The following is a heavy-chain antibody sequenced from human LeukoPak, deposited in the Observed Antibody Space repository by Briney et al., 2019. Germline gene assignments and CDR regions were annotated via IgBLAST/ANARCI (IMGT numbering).Heavy chain of an antibody. D-gene: IGHD2-21*02. CDR1: GDSFSSNSAA. Sequence: SQTLSLTCALSGDSFSSNSAAWNWLRQTPSRGLEWLGRTYYRSKWYNNYAVSVKSRITINPDTSKNQFSLQMSSVTPDDTAVYYCARGDQGFEYWGQGTLVTVSS. CDR3: ARGDQGFEY. CDR2: TYYRSKWYN. J-gene: IGHJ4*02. V-gene: IGHV6-1*01.